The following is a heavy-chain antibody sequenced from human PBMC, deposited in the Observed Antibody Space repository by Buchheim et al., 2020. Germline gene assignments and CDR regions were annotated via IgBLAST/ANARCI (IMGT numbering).Heavy chain of an antibody. CDR1: GFTFSSYG. CDR2: ISYDGRNK. Sequence: QVQLVESGGGVVQPGRSLRLSCAASGFTFSSYGMHWVRQAPGKGLEWVAVISYDGRNKYYADSVKGRFTISRGNSKNTPYLQMNSLRAEDTAVYYCAKDREGRLRNYYYGMDVWGQGTT. CDR3: AKDREGRLRNYYYGMDV. J-gene: IGHJ6*02. V-gene: IGHV3-30*18.